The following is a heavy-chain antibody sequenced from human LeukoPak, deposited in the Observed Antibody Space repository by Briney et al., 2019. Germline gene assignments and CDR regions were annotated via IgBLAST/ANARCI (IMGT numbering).Heavy chain of an antibody. CDR1: GFTFNNHW. CDR2: INQDGNVR. Sequence: GGSLRLSCAASGFTFNNHWMSWVRQAPGKGLEWVANINQDGNVRYYVDSVRGRFTISRDSAKNSLYLQMNSLRAEDTAVYYCTRDEKWGQETLVTVSS. V-gene: IGHV3-7*03. CDR3: TRDEK. J-gene: IGHJ4*02.